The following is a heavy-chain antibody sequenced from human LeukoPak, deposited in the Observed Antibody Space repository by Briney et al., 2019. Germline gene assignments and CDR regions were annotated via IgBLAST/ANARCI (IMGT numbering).Heavy chain of an antibody. V-gene: IGHV3-74*01. CDR2: INNDGSIT. D-gene: IGHD3-10*01. Sequence: GGSLRRSCAVSGFIFSNHYMHWVRQAPGKGLVWVSRINNDGSITSYADSVKGRFTISRDNAKNTLYLQMNSLRAEDTAVYYCVLMVWGGGQGTLVTVSS. CDR3: VLMVWG. J-gene: IGHJ4*02. CDR1: GFIFSNHY.